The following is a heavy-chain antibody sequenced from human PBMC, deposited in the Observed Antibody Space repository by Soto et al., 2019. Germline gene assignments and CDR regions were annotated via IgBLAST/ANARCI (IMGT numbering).Heavy chain of an antibody. CDR1: GYTFTSYY. J-gene: IGHJ5*02. D-gene: IGHD3-3*01. CDR2: INPSGGST. V-gene: IGHV1-46*03. Sequence: QVQLVQSGAEVKKPGASVKVSCKASGYTFTSYYMHWVRQAPGQGLEWMGIINPSGGSTSYAKKLQGRVTLTRDTSTSTVYMELSSLRSEDTAVYYCARGFRNYDFWSGPNWFDPWGQGTLVTVSS. CDR3: ARGFRNYDFWSGPNWFDP.